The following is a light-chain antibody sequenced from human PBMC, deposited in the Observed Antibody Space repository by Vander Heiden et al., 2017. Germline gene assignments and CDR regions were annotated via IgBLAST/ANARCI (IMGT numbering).Light chain of an antibody. CDR1: QSISSW. Sequence: DIQMTQSPSTLSASVGDRVTITCRASQSISSWLAWYQQKPGKAPKLLIYKASSLESGVPSRFSGSGSGTEFTLTISSLQPDDFATYYCQQYNTYPQTFGQGTNVEIK. V-gene: IGKV1-5*03. CDR2: KAS. J-gene: IGKJ1*01. CDR3: QQYNTYPQT.